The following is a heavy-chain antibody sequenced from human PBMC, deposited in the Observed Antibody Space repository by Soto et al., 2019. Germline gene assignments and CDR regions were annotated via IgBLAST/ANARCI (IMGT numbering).Heavy chain of an antibody. D-gene: IGHD1-26*01. CDR3: AREPIMAGAKWFDP. Sequence: VGSLRLSCAASGFTFSVYNMNWVRQVPGKGLEWVSSISSSSYVYYADSVKGRFTISRDDAKNSLFLQMNSLRAGDTAVYYCAREPIMAGAKWFDPWGQGTLVTVSS. CDR2: ISSSSYV. J-gene: IGHJ5*02. V-gene: IGHV3-21*06. CDR1: GFTFSVYN.